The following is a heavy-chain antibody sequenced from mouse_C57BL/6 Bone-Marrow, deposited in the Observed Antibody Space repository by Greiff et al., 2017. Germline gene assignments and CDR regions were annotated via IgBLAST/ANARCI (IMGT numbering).Heavy chain of an antibody. J-gene: IGHJ2*01. D-gene: IGHD6-1*01. CDR3: ARSLSYCDY. Sequence: QVQLQQPGAELVRPGTSVKLSCKASGYTFTSYWMHWVKQRPGQGLEWIGVIDPSDSYTNYNQKFKGKATLTVDTSSSTAYMQLSSLTSEDSAVYYCARSLSYCDYWGQGTTLTVSS. CDR2: IDPSDSYT. V-gene: IGHV1-59*01. CDR1: GYTFTSYW.